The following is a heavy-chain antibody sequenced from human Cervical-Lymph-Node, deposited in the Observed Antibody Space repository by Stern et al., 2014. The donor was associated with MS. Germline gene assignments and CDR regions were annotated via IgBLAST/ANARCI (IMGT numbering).Heavy chain of an antibody. V-gene: IGHV1-69*06. D-gene: IGHD2-15*01. Sequence: VQLVESGAAVGQPGSSVKVSCKASGGSSNSQTIIWVRQAPGQGLQWLGKIIQLGNDKNYGRGLKGRLTLYAERSTNAVYVEMSSLRSEDTAVYYCARSEGSGALEWLYGMDVWGQGTTVIVSS. CDR2: IIQLGNDK. J-gene: IGHJ6*02. CDR1: GGSSNSQT. CDR3: ARSEGSGALEWLYGMDV.